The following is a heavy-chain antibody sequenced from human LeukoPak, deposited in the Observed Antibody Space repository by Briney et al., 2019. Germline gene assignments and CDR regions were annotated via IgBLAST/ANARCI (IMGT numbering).Heavy chain of an antibody. CDR1: GFTFSSYS. CDR3: ARGRDVVVVPAALDY. V-gene: IGHV3-20*04. CDR2: INWNGGST. D-gene: IGHD2-2*01. J-gene: IGHJ4*02. Sequence: GGSLRLSCAASGFTFSSYSMNWVRQAPGKGLEWVSSINWNGGSTGYADSVKGRFTISRDNAKKTLHLQMNSLRAEDTALFYCARGRDVVVVPAALDYWGQGTLVTVSS.